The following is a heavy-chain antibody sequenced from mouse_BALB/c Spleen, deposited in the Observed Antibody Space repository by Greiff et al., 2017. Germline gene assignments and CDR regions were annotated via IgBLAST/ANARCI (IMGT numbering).Heavy chain of an antibody. J-gene: IGHJ4*01. D-gene: IGHD2-14*01. V-gene: IGHV3-2*02. CDR1: GYSITSDYA. CDR2: ISYSGST. Sequence: EVQLQQSGPGLVKPSQSLSLTCTVTGYSITSDYAWHWIRQFPGNKLEWMGYISYSGSTSYNPSLKSRISITRDTSKNQFFLQVNSVTTEDTATYYCARDYRYDGSYAMDYWGQGTSVTVSS. CDR3: ARDYRYDGSYAMDY.